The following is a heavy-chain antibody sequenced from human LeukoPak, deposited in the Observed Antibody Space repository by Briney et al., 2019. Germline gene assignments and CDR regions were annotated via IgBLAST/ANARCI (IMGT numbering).Heavy chain of an antibody. CDR1: GDSISSNY. J-gene: IGHJ5*02. CDR3: AREIKWELRNWFDP. V-gene: IGHV4-59*01. CDR2: IYYTGST. Sequence: SETLSLTCTVSGDSISSNYWSWIRQPPGKGLEGIGYIYYTGSTNYNPSLKSRVTISVDTSKNQFSLKLSSVTAADTAVYYCAREIKWELRNWFDPWGQGTLVTVSS. D-gene: IGHD1-26*01.